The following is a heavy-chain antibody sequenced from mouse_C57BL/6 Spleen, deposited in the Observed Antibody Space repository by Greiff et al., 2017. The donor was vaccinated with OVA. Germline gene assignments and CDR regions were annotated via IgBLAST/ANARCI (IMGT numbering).Heavy chain of an antibody. CDR2: ISSGSSTI. CDR3: ARNYYGSVYAMDY. D-gene: IGHD1-1*01. CDR1: GFTFSDYG. J-gene: IGHJ4*01. Sequence: EVNVVESGGGLVKPGGSLKLSCAASGFTFSDYGMHWVRQAPEKGLEWVAYISSGSSTIYYADTVKGRFTISRDNAKNTLFLQMTSLRSEDTAMYYCARNYYGSVYAMDYWGQGTSVTVSS. V-gene: IGHV5-17*01.